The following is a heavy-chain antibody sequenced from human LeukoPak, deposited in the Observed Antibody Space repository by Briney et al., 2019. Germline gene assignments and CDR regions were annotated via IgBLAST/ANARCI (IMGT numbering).Heavy chain of an antibody. CDR3: ARITHTAMDRDFDY. V-gene: IGHV1-69*13. CDR2: IIPIFGTA. CDR1: GYTFTSHG. D-gene: IGHD5-18*01. J-gene: IGHJ4*02. Sequence: SVKVSCKTAGYTFTSHGISWVRQAPGQGLEWMGGIIPIFGTANYAQKFQGRVTITADESTSTAYMELSSLRSEDTAVYYCARITHTAMDRDFDYWGQGTLVTVSS.